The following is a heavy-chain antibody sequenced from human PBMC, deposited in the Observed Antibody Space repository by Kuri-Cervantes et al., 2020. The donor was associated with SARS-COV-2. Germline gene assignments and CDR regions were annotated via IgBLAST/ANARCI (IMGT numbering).Heavy chain of an antibody. CDR3: ARARAAAGTFIEYFQH. V-gene: IGHV3-30-3*01. D-gene: IGHD6-13*01. CDR2: ISYDGSNK. CDR1: GSTFSSYA. J-gene: IGHJ1*01. Sequence: LSLTCAASGSTFSSYAMHWVRQAPGKGLEWVAVISYDGSNKYYADSVKGRFTISRDNSKNTLYLQMNSLRAEDTAVYYCARARAAAGTFIEYFQHWGQGTLVTVSS.